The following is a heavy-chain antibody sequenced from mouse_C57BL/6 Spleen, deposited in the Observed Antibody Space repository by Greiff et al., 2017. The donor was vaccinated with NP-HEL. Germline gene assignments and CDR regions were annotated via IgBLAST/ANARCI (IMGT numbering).Heavy chain of an antibody. CDR3: ARSPYYYGNAYSDY. CDR1: GYTFTSYW. Sequence: QVQLQQPGAELVKPGASVKLSCKASGYTFTSYWMHWVKQRPGQGLEWIGMIHPTSGSTNYNEKFKSKATLTVDKSSSTAYMPRSSLTSEDAAVYYCARSPYYYGNAYSDYWGQGTTLTVSA. J-gene: IGHJ2*01. V-gene: IGHV1-64*01. CDR2: IHPTSGST. D-gene: IGHD1-1*01.